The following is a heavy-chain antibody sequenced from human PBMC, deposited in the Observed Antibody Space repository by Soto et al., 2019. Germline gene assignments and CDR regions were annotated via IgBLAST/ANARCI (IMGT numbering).Heavy chain of an antibody. Sequence: GGSLRLSCAASGFTFRSHRIHWVRQAPGKGLEWVSRIDTDGGGTSYAASVEGRFTISTDNAENTVYLQMNGLRVEDTAVYYCATVFDVWGQGTLVTVSS. V-gene: IGHV3-74*01. CDR1: GFTFRSHR. CDR2: IDTDGGGT. CDR3: ATVFDV. D-gene: IGHD4-17*01. J-gene: IGHJ4*02.